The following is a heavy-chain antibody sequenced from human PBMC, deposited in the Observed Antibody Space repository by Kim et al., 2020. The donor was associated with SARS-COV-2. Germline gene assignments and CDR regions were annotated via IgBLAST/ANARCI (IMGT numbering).Heavy chain of an antibody. CDR2: INHSGST. Sequence: SETLSLTCAVYGGSFSGYYWSWIRQPPGKGLEWIGEINHSGSTNYNPSLKSRVTISVDTSKNQFSLKLSSVTAADTAVYYCARRRLRIAAAGNSFFDYWGQGTLVTVSS. J-gene: IGHJ4*02. CDR3: ARRRLRIAAAGNSFFDY. V-gene: IGHV4-34*01. CDR1: GGSFSGYY. D-gene: IGHD6-13*01.